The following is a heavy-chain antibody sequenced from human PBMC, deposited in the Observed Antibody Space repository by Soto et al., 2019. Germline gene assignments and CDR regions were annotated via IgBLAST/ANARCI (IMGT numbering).Heavy chain of an antibody. V-gene: IGHV1-18*01. CDR3: ARSRAGAAAGTPPHYYYYGMDV. Sequence: ASVKVSCKASGYTFTSYGISWVRQAPGQGLEWMGWISAYNGNTNYAQKLQGRVTMTTDTSTSTAYMELRSLRSDDTAVYYCARSRAGAAAGTPPHYYYYGMDVWGQGTTVTVSS. J-gene: IGHJ6*02. CDR1: GYTFTSYG. CDR2: ISAYNGNT. D-gene: IGHD6-13*01.